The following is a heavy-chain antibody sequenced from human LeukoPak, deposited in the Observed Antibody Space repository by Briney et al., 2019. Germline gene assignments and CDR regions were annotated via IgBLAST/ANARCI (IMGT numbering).Heavy chain of an antibody. D-gene: IGHD4/OR15-4a*01. V-gene: IGHV3-23*01. J-gene: IGHJ4*02. CDR2: ISGSGGST. CDR3: ASGDLVRFDY. Sequence: GGSLRLSCAASGFTFSSYAMSWVRQVPGKGLEWASAISGSGGSTYYADSVKGRFTISRDNSKNTLYLQMNSLRAEDTAVYYCASGDLVRFDYWGQGTLVTVSS. CDR1: GFTFSSYA.